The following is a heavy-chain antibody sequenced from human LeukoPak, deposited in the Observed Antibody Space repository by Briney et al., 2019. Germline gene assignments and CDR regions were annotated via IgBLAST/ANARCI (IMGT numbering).Heavy chain of an antibody. V-gene: IGHV1-69*04. J-gene: IGHJ2*01. D-gene: IGHD3-22*01. CDR3: ARDPAAYYYYDSSGYSNWYFDL. CDR2: IIPILGIA. Sequence: ASVKVSCKASGGTFSGYAISWVRQAPGQGLEWMGRIIPILGIANYAQKFQGRVTITADKSTSTAYMELSSLRSEDTAVYYCARDPAAYYYYDSSGYSNWYFDLWGRGTLVTVSS. CDR1: GGTFSGYA.